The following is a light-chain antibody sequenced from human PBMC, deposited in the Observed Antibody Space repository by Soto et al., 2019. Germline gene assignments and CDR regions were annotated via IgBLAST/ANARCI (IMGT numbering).Light chain of an antibody. J-gene: IGKJ5*01. Sequence: ASHSVSRTYLAWYQQKPGQAPRLLMYGASDRATGTPGRFSGSGSGTDFTLTISGLEPEDSAVYYCQQFDDSVTFGQGTRLEI. CDR3: QQFDDSVT. CDR2: GAS. V-gene: IGKV3-20*01. CDR1: HSVSRTY.